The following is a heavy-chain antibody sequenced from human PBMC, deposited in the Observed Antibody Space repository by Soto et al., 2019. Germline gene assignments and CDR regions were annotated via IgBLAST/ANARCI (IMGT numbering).Heavy chain of an antibody. CDR3: VKTRDSGYSYGPAFDY. D-gene: IGHD5-18*01. J-gene: IGHJ4*02. V-gene: IGHV3-64D*06. Sequence: TVGSLRLSCSASGFTFSSYAMHWVRQAPGKGLEYVSAISSNGGSTYYADSVKGRFTISRDNSKNTLYLQMSSLRAEDTAVYYCVKTRDSGYSYGPAFDYWGQGTLVTVSS. CDR2: ISSNGGST. CDR1: GFTFSSYA.